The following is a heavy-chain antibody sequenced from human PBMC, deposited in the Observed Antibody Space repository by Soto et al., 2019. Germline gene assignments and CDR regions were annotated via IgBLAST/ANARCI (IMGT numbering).Heavy chain of an antibody. CDR1: GFSLSTSGMC. CDR3: AHGTSCYTAYYYYGMDV. J-gene: IGHJ6*02. D-gene: IGHD2-2*02. Sequence: SGPTLVNPTQTLTLTCTFSGFSLSTSGMCVSWIRQPPGKALEWLALIDWDDDKYYSTSLKTRLTISKDTSKNQVVLTMTNMDPVDTATYYCAHGTSCYTAYYYYGMDVWGQGTTVTVSS. V-gene: IGHV2-70*12. CDR2: IDWDDDK.